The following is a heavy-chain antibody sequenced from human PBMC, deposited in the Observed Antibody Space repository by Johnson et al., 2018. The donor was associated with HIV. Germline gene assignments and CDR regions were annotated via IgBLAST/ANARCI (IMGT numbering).Heavy chain of an antibody. CDR1: GFHFGNAW. J-gene: IGHJ3*01. Sequence: VQLVESGGGLVKPGGSLRLSCLAFGFHFGNAWMNWFRQAPGKGREWVGRIKSRTDGVATAYAAPVKDRFTISRDDSKNTLYLEMSSLNTEDTAVYFCYDFWIGQGFDVWGQGTKVTVSS. D-gene: IGHD3/OR15-3a*01. CDR2: IKSRTDGVAT. CDR3: YDFWIGQGFDV. V-gene: IGHV3-15*01.